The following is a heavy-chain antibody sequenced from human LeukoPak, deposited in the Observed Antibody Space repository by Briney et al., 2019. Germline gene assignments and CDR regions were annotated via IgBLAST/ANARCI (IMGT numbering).Heavy chain of an antibody. J-gene: IGHJ3*02. Sequence: SETLSLTCAIDGASLSAYHWTWIRQPPGKGLEWIGSIYHSGSTYYNPSLKSRVTVSVDTSTNQFSLKLSSVTAADTAVYYCARIWGDSSGHYYDAFDIWGQGTMVTVSS. CDR3: ARIWGDSSGHYYDAFDI. V-gene: IGHV4-34*01. D-gene: IGHD3-22*01. CDR1: GASLSAYH. CDR2: IYHSGST.